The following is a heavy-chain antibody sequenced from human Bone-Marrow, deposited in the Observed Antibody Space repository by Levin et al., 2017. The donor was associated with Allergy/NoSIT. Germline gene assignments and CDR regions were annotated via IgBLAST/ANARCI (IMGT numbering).Heavy chain of an antibody. Sequence: ETLSLTCAASGFTLSNSAMSWVRQAPGKGLEWVSSIIGSGGTTYYADSVKGRFTISRDNSKNTLFLQMNSLRAEDTAIYYCAKDSTTMTTWGWFDPWGQGTLVTVSS. J-gene: IGHJ5*02. V-gene: IGHV3-23*01. D-gene: IGHD4-11*01. CDR3: AKDSTTMTTWGWFDP. CDR2: IIGSGGTT. CDR1: GFTLSNSA.